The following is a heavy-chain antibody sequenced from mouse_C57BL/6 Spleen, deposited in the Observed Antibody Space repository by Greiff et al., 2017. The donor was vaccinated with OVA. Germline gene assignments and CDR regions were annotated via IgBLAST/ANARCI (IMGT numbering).Heavy chain of an antibody. D-gene: IGHD1-1*01. CDR2: IDPSDSYT. CDR1: GYTFTSYW. J-gene: IGHJ4*01. Sequence: QVQLQQPGAELVRPGTSVKLSCKASGYTFTSYWMHWVKQRPGQGLEWIGVIDPSDSYTNYNQKFKGKATLTVDTASSTAYMQLSSLTSEDSAVYYCARSLITTVVANYAMDYWGQGTSVTVSS. CDR3: ARSLITTVVANYAMDY. V-gene: IGHV1-59*01.